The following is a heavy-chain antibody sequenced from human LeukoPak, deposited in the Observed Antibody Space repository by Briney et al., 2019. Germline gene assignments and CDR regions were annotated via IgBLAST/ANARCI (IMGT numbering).Heavy chain of an antibody. Sequence: PGGSLRLSCAASGFTSSSSAMSWVRQAPGKGLEWVSAISNNGGYTYYADSVQGRFTISRDNAKNSLYLQINSLRAEDTAVYYCARSSYSSSSSVWGQGTMVTVSS. D-gene: IGHD6-6*01. J-gene: IGHJ3*01. V-gene: IGHV3-23*01. CDR3: ARSSYSSSSSV. CDR2: ISNNGGYT. CDR1: GFTSSSSA.